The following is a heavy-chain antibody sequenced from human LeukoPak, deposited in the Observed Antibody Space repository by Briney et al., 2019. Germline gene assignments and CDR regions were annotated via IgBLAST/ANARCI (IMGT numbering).Heavy chain of an antibody. CDR1: GYTFTNYD. J-gene: IGHJ4*02. CDR3: ARERIWEEYCSGGSCYPFDY. CDR2: MKPNSGNT. V-gene: IGHV1-8*01. D-gene: IGHD2-15*01. Sequence: ASVKVSCKASGYTFTNYDINWVRQASGQGLEWMGYMKPNSGNTGYAQKFQGRVTMTRDTSISTAYMELSSLTSEDTAVYYCARERIWEEYCSGGSCYPFDYWGQGTLVTVSS.